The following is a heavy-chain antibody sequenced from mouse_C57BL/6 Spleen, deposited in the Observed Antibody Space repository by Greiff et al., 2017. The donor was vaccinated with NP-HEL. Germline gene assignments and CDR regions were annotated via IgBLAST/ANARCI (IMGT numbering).Heavy chain of an antibody. CDR1: GYAFSSSW. V-gene: IGHV1-82*01. CDR3: ARDDYDEY. Sequence: VQLQQSGPELVKPGASVKISCKASGYAFSSSWMNWVKQRPGKGLEWIGRIYPGDGDTNYNGKFKGKATLTADKSSSTAYMQLSSLTSEDSAVYFCARDDYDEYWGQGTTLTVSS. CDR2: IYPGDGDT. D-gene: IGHD2-4*01. J-gene: IGHJ2*01.